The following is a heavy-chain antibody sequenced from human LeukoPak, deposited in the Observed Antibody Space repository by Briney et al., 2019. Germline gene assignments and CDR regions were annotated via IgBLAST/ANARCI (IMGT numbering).Heavy chain of an antibody. CDR1: GFTFSDYY. CDR3: ARDKRDSSSWYPPFDY. D-gene: IGHD6-13*01. CDR2: ISSSSSTI. Sequence: PGGSLRLSCAASGFTFSDYYMSWIRQAPGKGLEWVSYISSSSSTIYYADSVKGRFTISRDNAKNSLYLQMNSLRAEDTAVYYCARDKRDSSSWYPPFDYWGQGTLVTVSS. J-gene: IGHJ4*02. V-gene: IGHV3-11*04.